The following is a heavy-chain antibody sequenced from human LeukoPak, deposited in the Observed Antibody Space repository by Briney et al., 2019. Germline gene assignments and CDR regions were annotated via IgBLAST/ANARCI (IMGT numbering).Heavy chain of an antibody. V-gene: IGHV4-39*07. D-gene: IGHD3-10*01. Sequence: PSETLSLTCTVSGASISSSSYCWGWVRQPPGKGLEWIASIYYSGSKTFYNPSLKSRVTISGDTSNNQFSLNLNSVTAADTAVFYCVAYDSGNYRAYFDSWGQGIMVTVSS. CDR2: IYYSGSKT. CDR3: VAYDSGNYRAYFDS. CDR1: GASISSSSYC. J-gene: IGHJ4*02.